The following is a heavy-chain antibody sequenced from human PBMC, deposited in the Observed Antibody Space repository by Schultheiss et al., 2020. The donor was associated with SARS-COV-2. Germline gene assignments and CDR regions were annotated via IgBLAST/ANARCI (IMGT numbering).Heavy chain of an antibody. CDR1: GFTFSSYA. D-gene: IGHD5-18*01. J-gene: IGHJ3*02. CDR2: ISYDGSNK. CDR3: AKEGYSYASRAFDI. V-gene: IGHV3-30*04. Sequence: GGSLRLSCAASGFTFSSYAMHWVRQAPGKGLEWVAVISYDGSNKYYADSVKGRFTISRDNSKNTLYLQMNSLRAEDTALYYCAKEGYSYASRAFDIWGQGTMVTVSS.